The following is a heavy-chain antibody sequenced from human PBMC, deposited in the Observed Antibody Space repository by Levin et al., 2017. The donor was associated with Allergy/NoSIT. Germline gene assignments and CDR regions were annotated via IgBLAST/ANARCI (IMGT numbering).Heavy chain of an antibody. J-gene: IGHJ3*02. V-gene: IGHV3-7*04. CDR1: GFTFSSYW. CDR3: ARNWRSAFDI. D-gene: IGHD2-8*02. Sequence: PSQTLSLTCAASGFTFSSYWMSWVRQAPGKGLEWVANIKQDGTEKYYVDSVKGRFTISKDNAENSMFLRMSSLRVEDTAVYYCARNWRSAFDIWGQGTTVTVSS. CDR2: IKQDGTEK.